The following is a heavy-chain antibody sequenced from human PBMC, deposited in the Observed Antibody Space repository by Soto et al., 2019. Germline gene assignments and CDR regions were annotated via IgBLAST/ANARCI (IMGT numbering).Heavy chain of an antibody. D-gene: IGHD6-13*01. CDR2: IDPSDSYT. CDR3: ARIAAAGTPLLSMEV. Sequence: PGESLKSSFQGSGYSLTSYWIRWVRQMPGKGLEWMGRIDPSDSYTNYSPSFQGHVTISADKSISTAYLQWSSLKASDTAMYYCARIAAAGTPLLSMEVWGEGTTVTVSS. CDR1: GYSLTSYW. V-gene: IGHV5-10-1*01. J-gene: IGHJ6*04.